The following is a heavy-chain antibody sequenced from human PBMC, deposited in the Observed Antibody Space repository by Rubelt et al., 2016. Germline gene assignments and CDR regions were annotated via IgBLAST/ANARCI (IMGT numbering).Heavy chain of an antibody. CDR1: GGSISSYY. J-gene: IGHJ3*02. D-gene: IGHD5-24*01. Sequence: GQLQESGPGLVKPSETLSLTCTVSGGSISSYYWSWIRQPPGKGLEWIGYIYYSGSTNYNPSLKSRVSMSVDTSKNQFSLKLSSVTAADTAVYYCARRTMAYDAFDIWGQGTMVTVSS. CDR2: IYYSGST. CDR3: ARRTMAYDAFDI. V-gene: IGHV4-59*08.